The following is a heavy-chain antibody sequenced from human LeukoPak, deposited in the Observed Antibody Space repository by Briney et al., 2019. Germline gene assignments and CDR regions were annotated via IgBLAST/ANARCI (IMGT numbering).Heavy chain of an antibody. CDR3: AKRSDYGGDGNYFDY. V-gene: IGHV3-23*01. D-gene: IGHD4-23*01. CDR2: ISGRDSNT. CDR1: GFTFSSYG. Sequence: PGGSLRLSCAASGFTFSSYGMSWVRQAPGKGREWVSTISGRDSNTYYGDSVKGRFTISRDNSKNTLYLHLNSLRAEDTAVYYCAKRSDYGGDGNYFDYGGQGTPVTVSS. J-gene: IGHJ4*02.